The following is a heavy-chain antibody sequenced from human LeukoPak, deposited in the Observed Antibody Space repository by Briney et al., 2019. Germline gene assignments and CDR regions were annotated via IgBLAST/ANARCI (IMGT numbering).Heavy chain of an antibody. CDR2: ISVAAGST. D-gene: IGHD4-23*01. V-gene: IGHV3-23*01. CDR3: TSGLYGINSVVRDF. Sequence: TGGSLRLSCAASGFTFSSYAMTWVRQAPGKGLEWVSGISVAAGSTYYADSVKGRFTIFRDNSKNTLYLQMNSLKTEDTAVYYCTSGLYGINSVVRDFWGQGTLVTVSS. CDR1: GFTFSSYA. J-gene: IGHJ4*02.